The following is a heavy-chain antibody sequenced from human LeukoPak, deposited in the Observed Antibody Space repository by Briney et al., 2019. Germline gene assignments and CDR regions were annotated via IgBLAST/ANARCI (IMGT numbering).Heavy chain of an antibody. CDR3: ASIFEAGSDAFDI. CDR1: GYRFTSYW. CDR2: IYPGDSDT. J-gene: IGHJ3*02. Sequence: GESLKISCKGSGYRFTSYWIGWVRQMPGKGLEWMGIIYPGDSDTRYSPSFQGQVTISADKSISTAYLQWSSLKASDTAMYYCASIFEAGSDAFDIWGQGTMVTVSS. V-gene: IGHV5-51*01. D-gene: IGHD3-3*02.